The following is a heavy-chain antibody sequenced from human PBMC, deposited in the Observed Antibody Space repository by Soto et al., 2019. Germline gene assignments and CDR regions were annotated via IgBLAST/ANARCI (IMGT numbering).Heavy chain of an antibody. CDR1: GFTFSSYA. Sequence: VGSLRLSCAASGFTFSSYAMSWVRQAPGKGLEWVSAISGSGGSTYYADSVKGRFTISRDNSKNTLYLQMNSLRAEDTAVYYCANGYCSSTSCYTEALFDYWGQGTLVTVSS. V-gene: IGHV3-23*01. CDR2: ISGSGGST. D-gene: IGHD2-2*02. CDR3: ANGYCSSTSCYTEALFDY. J-gene: IGHJ4*02.